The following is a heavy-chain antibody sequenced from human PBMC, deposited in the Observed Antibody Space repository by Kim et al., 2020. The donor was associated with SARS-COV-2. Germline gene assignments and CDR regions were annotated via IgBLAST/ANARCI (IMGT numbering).Heavy chain of an antibody. V-gene: IGHV4-59*08. CDR2: IYYSGST. D-gene: IGHD6-19*01. J-gene: IGHJ4*02. Sequence: SETLSLTCTVSGASISSYYWSWIRQPPGKGLEWIGYIYYSGSTNYNPSLKSRVTISVDTSKNQLSLNLTSVTAADTAVYYCARRGGGAVAGRLTGIFDYWGQGILVTVSS. CDR3: ARRGGGAVAGRLTGIFDY. CDR1: GASISSYY.